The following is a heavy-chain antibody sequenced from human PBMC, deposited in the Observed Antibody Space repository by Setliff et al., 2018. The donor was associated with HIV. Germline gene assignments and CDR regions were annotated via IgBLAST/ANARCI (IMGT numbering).Heavy chain of an antibody. CDR3: ARDAKGGIDY. CDR2: MSYDGSNI. D-gene: IGHD3-16*01. V-gene: IGHV3-30*04. CDR1: GFTFSNYA. J-gene: IGHJ4*02. Sequence: GGSLRLSCAASGFTFSNYAMHWVRQAPGKGLECVSLMSYDGSNIYYADSVKGRFTVSRDNSKNTLYLQMNSLRVEDTATYYCARDAKGGIDYWGQGTLVTVSS.